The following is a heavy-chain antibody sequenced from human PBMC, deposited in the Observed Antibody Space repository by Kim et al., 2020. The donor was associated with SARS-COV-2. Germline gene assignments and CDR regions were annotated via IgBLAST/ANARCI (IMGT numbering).Heavy chain of an antibody. CDR1: GFTFSSYG. D-gene: IGHD5-18*01. CDR2: IWYDGSNK. CDR3: AKGWIQLWSPFDY. J-gene: IGHJ4*02. V-gene: IGHV3-33*06. Sequence: GGSLRLSCAASGFTFSSYGMHWVRQAPGKRLEWVAVIWYDGSNKYYADSVKGRFTISRDNSKNTLYLQMNSLRAEDTAVYYCAKGWIQLWSPFDYWGQGT.